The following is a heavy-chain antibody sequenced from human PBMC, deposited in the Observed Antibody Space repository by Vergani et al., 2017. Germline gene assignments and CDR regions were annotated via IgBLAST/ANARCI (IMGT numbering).Heavy chain of an antibody. CDR1: GGSISSYY. J-gene: IGHJ3*02. CDR3: ARAMIVVGGRAFDI. Sequence: QVQLQESGPGLVKPSETLSLTCTVSGGSISSYYWSWIRQPPGKGLEWIGYIYYNGSTNYNPSLKRRVTISVDTSKNQFSLKLSSVTAADTAVYYCARAMIVVGGRAFDIWGQGTMVTVSS. D-gene: IGHD3-22*01. CDR2: IYYNGST. V-gene: IGHV4-59*08.